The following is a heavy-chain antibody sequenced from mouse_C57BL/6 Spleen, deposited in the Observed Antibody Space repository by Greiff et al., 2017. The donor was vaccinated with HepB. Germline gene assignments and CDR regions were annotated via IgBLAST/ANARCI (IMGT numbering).Heavy chain of an antibody. J-gene: IGHJ2*01. D-gene: IGHD1-1*01. CDR1: GYTFTSYW. CDR3: ARDYGRLYDFDY. Sequence: QVQLQQPGAELVMPGASVKLSCKASGYTFTSYWMHWVKQRPGQGLEWIGEIDPSDSYTNYNQKFTGKSTLTVDKSSSTAYMQLSSLTSEDAAVYYCARDYGRLYDFDYWGEGTTLTVSS. CDR2: IDPSDSYT. V-gene: IGHV1-69*01.